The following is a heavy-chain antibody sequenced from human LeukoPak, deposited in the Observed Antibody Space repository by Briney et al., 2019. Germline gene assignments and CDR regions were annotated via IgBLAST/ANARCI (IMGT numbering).Heavy chain of an antibody. J-gene: IGHJ4*02. CDR3: ARHPSSSWSFDY. CDR1: GYSIGSGYY. CDR2: IYHSGST. D-gene: IGHD6-13*01. V-gene: IGHV4-38-2*02. Sequence: SETLSLTCTVSGYSIGSGYYWGWIRQPPGKGLEWIGSIYHSGSTYYNPSLKSRVTISVDTSKNQFSLKLGSVTAADTAVYYCARHPSSSWSFDYWGQGTLVTVSS.